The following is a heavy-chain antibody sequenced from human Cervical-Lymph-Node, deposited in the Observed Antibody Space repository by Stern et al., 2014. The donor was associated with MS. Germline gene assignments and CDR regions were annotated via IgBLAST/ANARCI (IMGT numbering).Heavy chain of an antibody. CDR2: INPATGNT. D-gene: IGHD2-2*01. J-gene: IGHJ5*02. Sequence: QVQLVQSGAEVKKPGASVTVSCKASGYTFTTHTLHWLRQAPGQGLEWLGWINPATGNTRYSRNFQGRVTITRDTSARSANMELSSLKSEDTAVYYCARGQGSGISWYDNWGLGTLVTVSS. CDR1: GYTFTTHT. CDR3: ARGQGSGISWYDN. V-gene: IGHV1-3*01.